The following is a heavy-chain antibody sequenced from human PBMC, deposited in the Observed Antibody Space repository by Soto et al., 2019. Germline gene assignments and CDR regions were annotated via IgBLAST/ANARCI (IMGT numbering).Heavy chain of an antibody. J-gene: IGHJ4*02. Sequence: GASVKVSCKTSGYVFTGYYLHWVRQAPGQGLERMGWINCRSGGTTYTQKFQGRVTLTMDTSTSTAYMELSSLISDDTALYYCMRGASARDSSGYPYYFDPWGQGTLVTVSS. D-gene: IGHD3-22*01. CDR2: INCRSGGT. CDR3: MRGASARDSSGYPYYFDP. CDR1: GYVFTGYY. V-gene: IGHV1-2*02.